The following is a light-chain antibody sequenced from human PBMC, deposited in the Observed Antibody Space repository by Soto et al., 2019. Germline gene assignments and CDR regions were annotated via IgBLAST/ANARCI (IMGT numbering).Light chain of an antibody. Sequence: ETLLTPSPGTLSLSPGDRATLLCRASQRVRSSYLAWYQQKPGQAPRLLIYGASSRAAGIPHRFSGSGSGTDFTLTISRLEPDDCAVYYCQQYATSRWTFGQGPKVEIK. CDR2: GAS. CDR3: QQYATSRWT. V-gene: IGKV3-20*01. J-gene: IGKJ1*01. CDR1: QRVRSSY.